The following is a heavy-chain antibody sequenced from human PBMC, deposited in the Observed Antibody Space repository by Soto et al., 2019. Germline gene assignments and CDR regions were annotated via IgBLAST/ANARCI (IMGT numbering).Heavy chain of an antibody. D-gene: IGHD6-13*01. CDR3: ARVPIAADEHFDY. CDR2: ISSTSSTI. J-gene: IGHJ4*02. CDR1: GFTFSFYS. V-gene: IGHV3-48*01. Sequence: PGGSLRLSCAASGFTFSFYSINWVRQAPGKGLEWVSYISSTSSTIYYADSAKGRFTISRDNAKTSLYLQMNSLRAEDTAVYYCARVPIAADEHFDYWGQGTLVTVSS.